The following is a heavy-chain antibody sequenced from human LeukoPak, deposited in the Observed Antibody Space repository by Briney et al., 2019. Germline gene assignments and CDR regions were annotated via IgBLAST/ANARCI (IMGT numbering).Heavy chain of an antibody. V-gene: IGHV3-30*04. D-gene: IGHD3-10*01. Sequence: PGRSLRLSCAASGFTFSSYAMHWVRQDPGKGLEWVVVISYDGSNKYYADSVKGRFTISRDNSKNTLYLQMNSLRAEDTAVYYCARGAYYYGSGSYAPPDVWGKGTTVTVSS. CDR1: GFTFSSYA. CDR2: ISYDGSNK. J-gene: IGHJ6*04. CDR3: ARGAYYYGSGSYAPPDV.